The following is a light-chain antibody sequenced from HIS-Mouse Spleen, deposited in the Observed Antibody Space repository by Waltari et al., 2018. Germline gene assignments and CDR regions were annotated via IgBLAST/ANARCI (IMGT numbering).Light chain of an antibody. Sequence: PSVSVSPGQTARITCSGDALPKQYAYWYQQKPGQAPVLVIYKDSERPSGIPERFSGSSSGTTVTLTISGVQAEDEADYYCQSADSSGTRWVFGGGTKLTVL. J-gene: IGLJ3*02. V-gene: IGLV3-25*03. CDR3: QSADSSGTRWV. CDR1: ALPKQY. CDR2: KDS.